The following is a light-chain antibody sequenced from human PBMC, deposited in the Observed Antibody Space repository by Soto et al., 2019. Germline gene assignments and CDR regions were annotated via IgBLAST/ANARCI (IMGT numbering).Light chain of an antibody. CDR1: QGISSY. CDR2: ASS. CDR3: QQSYSTPLT. J-gene: IGKJ4*01. V-gene: IGKV1-39*01. Sequence: DIQMTQSPSSLSASVGDRVTITCRASQGISSYLNWYQQKPGKAPKLLIYASSSLQRGVPSSFSGSGSGTDFTLTISNLQPEDFATYYCQQSYSTPLTFGGGTKVEIK.